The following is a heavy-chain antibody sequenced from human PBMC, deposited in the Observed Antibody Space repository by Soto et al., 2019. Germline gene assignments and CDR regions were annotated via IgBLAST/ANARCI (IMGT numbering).Heavy chain of an antibody. V-gene: IGHV4-30-4*08. Sequence: ASETLSLTCAVSGGSISSGGYSWSWTRQPPGKGLEWIGYIYYSGNTNYNPSLASRLVISIDMSKNQFSLRLSSVSAADTAVYYCARDRSNSPDYVDHWGQGTLVTVSS. CDR2: IYYSGNT. D-gene: IGHD1-26*01. CDR1: GGSISSGGYS. J-gene: IGHJ4*02. CDR3: ARDRSNSPDYVDH.